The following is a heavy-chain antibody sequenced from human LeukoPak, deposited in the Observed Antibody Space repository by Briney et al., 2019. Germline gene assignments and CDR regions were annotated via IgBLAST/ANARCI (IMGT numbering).Heavy chain of an antibody. CDR2: ISSSGSTI. D-gene: IGHD3-16*01. V-gene: IGHV3-48*03. Sequence: QSGGSLRLSCAASGFTFSSYEMNWVRQAPGKGLEWVSYISSSGSTIYYADSVKGRFTISRDNAKNSLYLQMNSLRAEDTAVYYCARLPSRGAFDIWGQGTMVTVSS. CDR1: GFTFSSYE. J-gene: IGHJ3*02. CDR3: ARLPSRGAFDI.